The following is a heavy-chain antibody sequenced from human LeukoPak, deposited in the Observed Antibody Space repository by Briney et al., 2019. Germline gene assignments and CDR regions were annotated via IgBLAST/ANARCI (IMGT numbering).Heavy chain of an antibody. Sequence: GASVKVSCKASGYTFTSYGISWVRQAPGQGLEWMGWINPNSGGINYAQKFQGRVTMTRDTSISTAYAELTRLRSDDTAVYYCARVSWGSYYYGMDVWGQGTTVTVSS. J-gene: IGHJ6*02. CDR3: ARVSWGSYYYGMDV. CDR2: INPNSGGI. V-gene: IGHV1-2*02. CDR1: GYTFTSYG. D-gene: IGHD3-16*01.